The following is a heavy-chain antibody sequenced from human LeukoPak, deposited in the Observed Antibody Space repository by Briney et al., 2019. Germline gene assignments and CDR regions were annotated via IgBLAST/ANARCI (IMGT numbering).Heavy chain of an antibody. CDR2: INAGNGNT. V-gene: IGHV1-3*01. CDR3: ARESGPVAGTYSDY. Sequence: GASVKVSCKASGYTFTSYAMHWVRQAPGQRLEWMGWINAGNGNTKYSQKFQGRVTITRDTSASTAYMELSSLRSEDTAVYYCARESGPVAGTYSDYWGQGTLVTVSS. J-gene: IGHJ4*02. D-gene: IGHD6-19*01. CDR1: GYTFTSYA.